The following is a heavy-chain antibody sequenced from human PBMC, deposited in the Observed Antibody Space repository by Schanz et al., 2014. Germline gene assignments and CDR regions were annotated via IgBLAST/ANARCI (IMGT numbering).Heavy chain of an antibody. CDR1: GFSVGNKY. CDR3: VRERTNYGGNSYFFDH. CDR2: ISSRSSHI. J-gene: IGHJ4*02. V-gene: IGHV3-21*01. D-gene: IGHD2-21*02. Sequence: EVQLVESGGGLVQPGGSLRLSCAASGFSVGNKYMNWVRQAPGKGLEWVSSISSRSSHIYYADSVKGRFTVSRDNAKNSVYLQMNGLRVEDTAVYYCVRERTNYGGNSYFFDHWGQGTLVTV.